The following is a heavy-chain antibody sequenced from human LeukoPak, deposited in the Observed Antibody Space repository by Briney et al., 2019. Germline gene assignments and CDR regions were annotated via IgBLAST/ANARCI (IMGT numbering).Heavy chain of an antibody. V-gene: IGHV3-7*01. CDR2: IEDDGNKK. CDR1: GFTLSNFW. CDR3: ARGRGIAL. D-gene: IGHD6-13*01. J-gene: IGHJ4*02. Sequence: PGESLRLSCATSGFTLSNFWMNWVRQAPGKGLEWVANIEDDGNKKNYVDSVKGRFTISRDNVKNSIYLQMNSPRADDTAVYYCARGRGIALWGQGTLVTVSS.